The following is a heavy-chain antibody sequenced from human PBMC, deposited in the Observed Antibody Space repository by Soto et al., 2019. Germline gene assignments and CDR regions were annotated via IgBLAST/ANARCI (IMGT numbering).Heavy chain of an antibody. CDR2: IYPADSDT. D-gene: IGHD2-15*01. CDR3: ARGPTPLFDH. J-gene: IGHJ4*02. CDR1: GYTFASYC. Sequence: GESLKSSCKASGYTFASYCIGWVRQMPGKGLEWMGIIYPADSDTRYNPSFQGQVTISADKSITTAYLQWSSLKASDTAMYYCARGPTPLFDHWGQGTLVTVSS. V-gene: IGHV5-51*01.